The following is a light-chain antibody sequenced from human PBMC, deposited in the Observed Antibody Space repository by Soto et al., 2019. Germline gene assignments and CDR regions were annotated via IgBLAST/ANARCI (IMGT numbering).Light chain of an antibody. CDR2: DVT. V-gene: IGLV2-14*01. J-gene: IGLJ3*02. CDR1: SSDVGGYKY. CDR3: SSYAGSFTWV. Sequence: QSVLTQPASVSGSPGQSITISCTGTSSDVGGYKYVSWYQLHPGTAPKLVIYDVTNRPSGVSNRFSGSKSGNTASLTISGLQAEDEADYFCSSYAGSFTWVFGGGTKLTVL.